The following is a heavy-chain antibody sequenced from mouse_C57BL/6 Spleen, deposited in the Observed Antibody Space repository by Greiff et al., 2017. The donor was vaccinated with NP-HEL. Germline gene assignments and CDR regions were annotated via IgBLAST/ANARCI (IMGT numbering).Heavy chain of an antibody. Sequence: QLQESGPELVKPGASVKISCKASGYSFTDYNMNWVKQSNGKSLEWIGVINPNYGTTSYNQKFKGKATLTVDQSSSTAYMQLNSLTSEDSAVYYCALYYYGSSYEYFDVWGTGTTVTVSS. J-gene: IGHJ1*03. V-gene: IGHV1-39*01. CDR3: ALYYYGSSYEYFDV. CDR1: GYSFTDYN. D-gene: IGHD1-1*01. CDR2: INPNYGTT.